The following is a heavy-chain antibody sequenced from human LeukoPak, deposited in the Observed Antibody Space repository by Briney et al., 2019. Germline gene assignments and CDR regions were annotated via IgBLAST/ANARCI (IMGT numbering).Heavy chain of an antibody. D-gene: IGHD1-1*01. J-gene: IGHJ4*02. CDR1: GFTFSSYA. V-gene: IGHV3-23*01. Sequence: GGSLRLSCAASGFTFSSYAMSWVRQAPGKGLEWVSGMSGSGGSTHYADSVKGRFTISRDNSKNTLYLQMDSLRAEDTAVYYCAKGYPLPTSNFDYWGQGTLVTVSS. CDR3: AKGYPLPTSNFDY. CDR2: MSGSGGST.